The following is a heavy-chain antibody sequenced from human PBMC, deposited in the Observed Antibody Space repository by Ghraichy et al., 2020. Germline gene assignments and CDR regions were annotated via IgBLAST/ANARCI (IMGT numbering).Heavy chain of an antibody. D-gene: IGHD4-17*01. CDR2: ISSSSSYI. J-gene: IGHJ4*02. CDR3: ARVSPYGDYYYFTT. Sequence: LTCAASGFTFSSYSMNWVRQAPGKGLEWVSSISSSSSYIYYTDSVKGRFTISRDNAKNSLYLQMNSLRAEDTAVYYCARVSPYGDYYYFTTGAREPWSPSPQ. CDR1: GFTFSSYS. V-gene: IGHV3-21*01.